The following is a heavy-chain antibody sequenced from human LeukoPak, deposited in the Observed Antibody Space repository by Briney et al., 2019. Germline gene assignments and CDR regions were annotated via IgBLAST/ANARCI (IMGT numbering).Heavy chain of an antibody. V-gene: IGHV4-4*07. CDR2: IYTSGST. D-gene: IGHD3-16*02. CDR3: ARDHYDYVWGNYRYTFDI. J-gene: IGHJ3*02. CDR1: GGSISSYY. Sequence: SETLSLTCTVSGGSISSYYWSWIRQPAGKGLEWIGRIYTSGSTNYNPSLKSRVTMSVDTSKNQFSLKLSSVTAADTAVYYCARDHYDYVWGNYRYTFDIWGQGTMVTVSS.